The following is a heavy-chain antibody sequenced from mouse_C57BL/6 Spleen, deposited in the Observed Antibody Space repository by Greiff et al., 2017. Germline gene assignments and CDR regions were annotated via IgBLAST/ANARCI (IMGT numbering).Heavy chain of an antibody. CDR3: ARGNWDDWYFDV. CDR2: INPGRGGT. D-gene: IGHD4-1*01. J-gene: IGHJ1*03. CDR1: GYAFTNYL. Sequence: QVQLKESGAELVRPGTSVKVSCKASGYAFTNYLIEWVKQRPGQGLEWIGVINPGRGGTNYNEKFKGKATLTADKSSSTAYMQLSSLTSEDSAVYFCARGNWDDWYFDVWGTGTTVTVSS. V-gene: IGHV1-54*01.